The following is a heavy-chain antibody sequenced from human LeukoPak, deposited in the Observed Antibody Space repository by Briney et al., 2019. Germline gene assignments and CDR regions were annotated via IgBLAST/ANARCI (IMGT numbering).Heavy chain of an antibody. J-gene: IGHJ3*01. CDR1: GFTFSSTS. V-gene: IGHV3-7*03. CDR3: ARSSYSSSSSV. D-gene: IGHD6-6*01. Sequence: GGSLRLSCAASGFTFSSTSMSWVRQAPGKGLEWVASINSDGSEGYYADVVKGRFTISRDNAKNSLYLQINSLRAEDTAVYYCARSSYSSSSSVWGQGTMVTVSS. CDR2: INSDGSEG.